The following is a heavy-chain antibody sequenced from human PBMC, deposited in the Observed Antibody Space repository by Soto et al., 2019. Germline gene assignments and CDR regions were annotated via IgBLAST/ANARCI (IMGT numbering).Heavy chain of an antibody. Sequence: EVQLVESGGGLVQPGGSLRLSCAASGFNFSSYEMNWVRQAPGKGLEWVSYISSSGSTIYYADSVKGRFTISRDNAKNSLYLQMNSLRAEDTAVYYCARAPAMGYFDYWGQGTLVTVSS. CDR3: ARAPAMGYFDY. CDR1: GFNFSSYE. V-gene: IGHV3-48*03. J-gene: IGHJ4*02. CDR2: ISSSGSTI. D-gene: IGHD5-18*01.